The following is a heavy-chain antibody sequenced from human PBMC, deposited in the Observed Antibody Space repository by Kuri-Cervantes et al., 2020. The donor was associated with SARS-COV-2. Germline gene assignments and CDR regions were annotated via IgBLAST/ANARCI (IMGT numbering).Heavy chain of an antibody. CDR1: GGSISSYY. V-gene: IGHV4-59*01. CDR3: ARSKGSGWFGFDPSMDV. J-gene: IGHJ6*02. D-gene: IGHD6-19*01. CDR2: IYYSGST. Sequence: SETLSLTCTVSGGSISSYYWSWIRQPPGKGLEWIGYIYYSGSTNYNPSLKSRVTISVDTSKNQFSLRLSSGTAADTAVYYCARSKGSGWFGFDPSMDVWGQGTTVTVSS.